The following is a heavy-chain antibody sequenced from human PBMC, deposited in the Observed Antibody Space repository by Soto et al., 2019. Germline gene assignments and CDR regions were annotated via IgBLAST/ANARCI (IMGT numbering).Heavy chain of an antibody. J-gene: IGHJ5*02. Sequence: PSETLSLTCTVSGGSISSGGYYWSWIRQRPGKGLEWIGYIYYSGRTYYNPSLHSRVSIAVDTTENQFSLKLTSVTAADTSVYYCARGSFSSSSSWFDPWGRGTLVTVSS. V-gene: IGHV4-31*03. CDR1: GGSISSGGYY. D-gene: IGHD6-6*01. CDR3: ARGSFSSSSSWFDP. CDR2: IYYSGRT.